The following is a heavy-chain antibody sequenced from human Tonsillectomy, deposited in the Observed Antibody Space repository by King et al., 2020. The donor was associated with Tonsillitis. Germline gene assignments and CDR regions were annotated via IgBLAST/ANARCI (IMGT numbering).Heavy chain of an antibody. V-gene: IGHV4-59*01. CDR3: ARGGYYDILTGYSPFAY. J-gene: IGHJ4*02. D-gene: IGHD3-9*01. CDR1: GGSISSYY. Sequence: VQLQESGPGLVKPSETLSLTCTVSGGSISSYYWSWIRQPPGKGLEWIGYIYYSGSTNYNPSLKSRVTISVDTSKNQFSLKLSSVTAADTAVYYCARGGYYDILTGYSPFAYWGQGTLVTVSS. CDR2: IYYSGST.